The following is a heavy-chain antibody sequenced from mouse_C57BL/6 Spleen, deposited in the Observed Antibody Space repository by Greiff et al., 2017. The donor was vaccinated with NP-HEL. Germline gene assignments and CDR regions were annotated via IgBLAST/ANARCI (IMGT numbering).Heavy chain of an antibody. CDR1: GYSFTGYF. V-gene: IGHV1-20*01. CDR2: INPYNGDT. D-gene: IGHD2-5*01. CDR3: ASPGSNSGYFDY. Sequence: VQLQQSGPELVKPGDSVKISCKASGYSFTGYFMNWVMQSHGKSLEWIGRINPYNGDTFYNQKFKGKATLTVDKSSSTAHMELRSLTSEDSAVYYCASPGSNSGYFDYWGQGTTLTVSS. J-gene: IGHJ2*01.